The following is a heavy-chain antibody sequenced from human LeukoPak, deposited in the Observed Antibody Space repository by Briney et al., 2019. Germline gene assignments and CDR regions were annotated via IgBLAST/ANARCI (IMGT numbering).Heavy chain of an antibody. J-gene: IGHJ4*02. Sequence: SGGSLRLSCVVSGFTFNNHAMSWVRQAPGKGLEWVSAISGSGGSTYYADSVKGRFTISRDNSKNTLYLQMNSLRAEDTAVYYCAKDLASKVRGGMIDYWGQGTLVNVSS. V-gene: IGHV3-23*01. D-gene: IGHD3-10*01. CDR1: GFTFNNHA. CDR2: ISGSGGST. CDR3: AKDLASKVRGGMIDY.